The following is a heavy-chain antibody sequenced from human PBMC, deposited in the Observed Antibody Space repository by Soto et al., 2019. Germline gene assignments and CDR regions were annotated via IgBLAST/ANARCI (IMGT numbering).Heavy chain of an antibody. J-gene: IGHJ4*02. V-gene: IGHV5-51*01. Sequence: PGESLKISCKGSGYRFTNSWIGWVRQMPGKGLEWMGIISPGDSDTRYSPSFQGQVTISVDKSISTAYLQWSSLEPSDTAMYYCARQGGDYVSLDYWGQGTLVTVSS. CDR3: ARQGGDYVSLDY. D-gene: IGHD4-17*01. CDR1: GYRFTNSW. CDR2: ISPGDSDT.